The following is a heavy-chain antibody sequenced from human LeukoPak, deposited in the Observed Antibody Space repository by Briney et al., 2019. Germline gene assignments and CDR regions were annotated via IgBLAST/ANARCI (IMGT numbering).Heavy chain of an antibody. CDR1: GFTFSSYW. D-gene: IGHD6-13*01. Sequence: PGGSLRLSCAASGFTFSSYWMSWVRQAPGKGLEWVANIKQDGSEKYYVDSVKGRFTIPRDNAKNSLYLQMNSLRAEDTAVYYCARDMYSSSWVWFDPWGQGTLVTVSS. V-gene: IGHV3-7*01. CDR3: ARDMYSSSWVWFDP. J-gene: IGHJ5*02. CDR2: IKQDGSEK.